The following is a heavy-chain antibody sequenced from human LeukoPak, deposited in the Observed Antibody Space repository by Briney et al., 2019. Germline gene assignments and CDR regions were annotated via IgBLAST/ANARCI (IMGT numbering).Heavy chain of an antibody. V-gene: IGHV4-39*01. CDR1: GGSISSSSYY. Sequence: SETLSLTCTVSGGSISSSSYYWGWIRQPPGTGLEWIGSIYYSGSTYYNPSLKSRVTISVDTSKNQFSLKLSSVTAADTAVYYCARHATQIVVVPAAISYYGMDVWGQGTTVTVSS. D-gene: IGHD2-2*01. J-gene: IGHJ6*02. CDR3: ARHATQIVVVPAAISYYGMDV. CDR2: IYYSGST.